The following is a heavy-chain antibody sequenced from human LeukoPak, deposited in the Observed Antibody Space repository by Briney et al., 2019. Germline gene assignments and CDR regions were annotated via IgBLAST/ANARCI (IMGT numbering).Heavy chain of an antibody. V-gene: IGHV3-23*01. Sequence: PGGSLRLSCAASGFTFSSYGMHWVRQAPGKGLEWVSAISGSGGSTYYADSVKGRFTISRDNSKNTLYLQMNSLRAEDTAVYYCAKDKVPDYSNPFDYWGQGTLVTVSS. CDR3: AKDKVPDYSNPFDY. J-gene: IGHJ4*02. CDR1: GFTFSSYG. CDR2: ISGSGGST. D-gene: IGHD6-13*01.